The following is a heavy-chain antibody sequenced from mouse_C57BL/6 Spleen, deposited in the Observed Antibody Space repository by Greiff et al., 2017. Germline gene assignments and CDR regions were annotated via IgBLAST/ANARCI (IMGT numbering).Heavy chain of an antibody. CDR3: ARSEGLRRTFAY. CDR1: GYTFTSSW. V-gene: IGHV1-50*01. Sequence: QVQLQQPGAELVKPGASVKLSCKASGYTFTSSWMQWVKQRPGQGLEWIGGIDPSDSYTNYNPKFKGKATLTVDTSSSTAYMQLNSLTSEDSAVYYCARSEGLRRTFAYWGQGTLVTVSA. D-gene: IGHD2-4*01. CDR2: IDPSDSYT. J-gene: IGHJ3*01.